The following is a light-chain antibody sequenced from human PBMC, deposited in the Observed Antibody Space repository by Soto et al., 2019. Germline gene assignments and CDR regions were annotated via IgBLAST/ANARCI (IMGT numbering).Light chain of an antibody. J-gene: IGKJ4*01. V-gene: IGKV3D-15*01. CDR2: GSS. Sequence: IVMTQSPATLSVSPGEGVTLSCRASENVGTNLAWYQQKPGQAPRLLIYGSSTRATGIPATFGGSGSGTEFTHTISSLQSEESAIYYCQQYNNWGLSFGGGTKV. CDR1: ENVGTN. CDR3: QQYNNWGLS.